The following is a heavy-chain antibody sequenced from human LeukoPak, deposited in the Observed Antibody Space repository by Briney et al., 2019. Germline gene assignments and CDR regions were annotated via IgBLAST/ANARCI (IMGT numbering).Heavy chain of an antibody. J-gene: IGHJ2*01. V-gene: IGHV1-46*01. CDR2: INPSGGST. CDR3: GRDYDPGDWYFDL. Sequence: ASVKVSCKASGYTFTSYYMHWVRQAPGQGLEWMGMINPSGGSTSYPQKFQGRVTMTRDTSTSTVYMQLSSLRSEDTAVYYCGRDYDPGDWYFDLWGRGTLVTVSS. CDR1: GYTFTSYY. D-gene: IGHD3-3*01.